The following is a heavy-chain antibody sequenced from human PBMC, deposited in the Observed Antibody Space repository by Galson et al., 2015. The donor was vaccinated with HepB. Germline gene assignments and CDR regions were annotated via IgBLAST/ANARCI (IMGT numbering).Heavy chain of an antibody. Sequence: SLRLSCAASGFTFSSYAMSWVRQAPGKGLEWVSAISGSGGSTYYADSVKGRFTISRDNSKNTLYLQMNSLRAEDTAVYYCAKDSGGPGDLADAFDIWGQGTMVTVSS. V-gene: IGHV3-23*01. CDR1: GFTFSSYA. J-gene: IGHJ3*02. CDR2: ISGSGGST. D-gene: IGHD4-17*01. CDR3: AKDSGGPGDLADAFDI.